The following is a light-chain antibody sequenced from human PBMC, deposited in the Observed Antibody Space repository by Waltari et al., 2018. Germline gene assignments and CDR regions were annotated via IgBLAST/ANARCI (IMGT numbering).Light chain of an antibody. CDR3: NSRDSSGNHLV. J-gene: IGLJ2*01. CDR2: GKN. V-gene: IGLV3-19*01. Sequence: SSELTQDPAVSVALGQTVRITCQGDSLRSYYASWYQQKPGQAPVLVIYGKNNRPSVIPDRFSGTSSGIPASLTITGAQAEDEADYYCNSRDSSGNHLVFGGGTKLTVL. CDR1: SLRSYY.